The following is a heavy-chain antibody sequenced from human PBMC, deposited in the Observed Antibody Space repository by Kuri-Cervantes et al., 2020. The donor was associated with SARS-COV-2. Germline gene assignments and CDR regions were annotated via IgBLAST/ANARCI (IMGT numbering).Heavy chain of an antibody. J-gene: IGHJ4*02. CDR3: TRDDFWSGYYSY. CDR1: GFTFSSYA. V-gene: IGHV3-49*04. Sequence: SLKISCAASGFTFSSYAMSWVRQAPGKGLEWVGFIRSKAYGGTTEYAASVKGRFTISRDDSKSIAYLQMNSLKTEDTAVYYCTRDDFWSGYYSYWGQGTLVTVSS. D-gene: IGHD3-3*01. CDR2: IRSKAYGGTT.